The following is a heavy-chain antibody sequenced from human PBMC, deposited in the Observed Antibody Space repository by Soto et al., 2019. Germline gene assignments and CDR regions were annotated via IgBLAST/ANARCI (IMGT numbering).Heavy chain of an antibody. V-gene: IGHV3-74*01. J-gene: IGHJ4*02. D-gene: IGHD3-9*01. CDR3: AREYYGILTGYYNDC. CDR2: ISSDGSTT. CDR1: GFSFRSYW. Sequence: EVQLVESGGDLVQSGGSLGLSCAASGFSFRSYWMHWVRQAPGKGLVWVARISSDGSTTTYADSASGRFIISRDNDAKNLYLQMSSLRAEDTAVYYCAREYYGILTGYYNDCWGQGTLVTVSS.